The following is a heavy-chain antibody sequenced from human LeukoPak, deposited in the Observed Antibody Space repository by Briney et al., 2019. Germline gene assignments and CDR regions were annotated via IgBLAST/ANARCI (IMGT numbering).Heavy chain of an antibody. J-gene: IGHJ4*02. CDR2: ISYDGSNK. CDR3: AREPLDY. V-gene: IGHV3-30*03. CDR1: GFTFSSYG. Sequence: GGSLRLSCAASGFTFSSYGMHWVRQAPGKGLEWVAVISYDGSNKYYAGSVKGRFTISRDNAKNSLYLQLNSLRDEDTAVYYCAREPLDYWGQGTLVAVSS.